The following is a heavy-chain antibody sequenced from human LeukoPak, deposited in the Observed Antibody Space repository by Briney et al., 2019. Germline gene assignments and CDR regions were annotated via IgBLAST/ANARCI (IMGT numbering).Heavy chain of an antibody. V-gene: IGHV3-11*04. CDR3: AKDSSSDWLLDGAYYMDV. J-gene: IGHJ6*03. CDR1: EFSVGSNY. CDR2: ISPSGGSM. D-gene: IGHD3-9*01. Sequence: GGSLRLSCAASEFSVGSNYMTWVRQAPGKGLEWVSYISPSGGSMKYADSVKGRFTISRDNTRNSLYLQMNSLRAEDTAVYFCAKDSSSDWLLDGAYYMDVWGKGTTVTVSS.